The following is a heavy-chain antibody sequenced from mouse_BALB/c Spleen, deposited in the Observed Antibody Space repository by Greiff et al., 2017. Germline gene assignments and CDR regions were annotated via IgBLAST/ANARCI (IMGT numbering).Heavy chain of an antibody. Sequence: QVQLQQSGAELARPGASVKMSCKASGYTFTSYTMHWVNQRPGQGLEWIGYINPSSGYTNYNQKFKDKATLTADKSSSTAYMQLSSLTSEDSAVYYGARVGEGRHAMDYWGQGTSVTVSS. CDR3: ARVGEGRHAMDY. CDR2: INPSSGYT. CDR1: GYTFTSYT. V-gene: IGHV1-4*01. D-gene: IGHD3-3*01. J-gene: IGHJ4*01.